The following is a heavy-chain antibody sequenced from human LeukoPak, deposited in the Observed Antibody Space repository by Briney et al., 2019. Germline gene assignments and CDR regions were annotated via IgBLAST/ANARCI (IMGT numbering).Heavy chain of an antibody. CDR1: GFTFSSYG. J-gene: IGHJ4*02. CDR2: ISYDGSNK. D-gene: IGHD1-14*01. CDR3: ARRSMRYFDS. Sequence: GGSLRLSCAASGFTFSSYGMHWVRQAPGKGLEWVAVISYDGSNKYYADSVKGRFTISRDNSKNTLYLQMNSLRAEDTAVYYCARRSMRYFDSWGQGTLVTVSS. V-gene: IGHV3-30*03.